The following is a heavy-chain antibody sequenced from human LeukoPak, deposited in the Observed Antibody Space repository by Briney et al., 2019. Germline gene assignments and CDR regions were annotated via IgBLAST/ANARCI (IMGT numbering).Heavy chain of an antibody. Sequence: PSGTLSLTCAVYGGSFSGYYWSWIRQPPGKGLEWIGEINHSGSTNYNPSLKSRVTISVDTSKNQFSLKLSSVTAADTAVYYCARGLYDLWSGLSEGYFDYWGQGTLVTVSS. CDR3: ARGLYDLWSGLSEGYFDY. J-gene: IGHJ4*02. CDR2: INHSGST. D-gene: IGHD3-3*01. CDR1: GGSFSGYY. V-gene: IGHV4-34*01.